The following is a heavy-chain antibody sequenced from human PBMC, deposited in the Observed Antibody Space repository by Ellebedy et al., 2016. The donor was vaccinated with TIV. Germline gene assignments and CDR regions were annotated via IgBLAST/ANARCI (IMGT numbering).Heavy chain of an antibody. J-gene: IGHJ5*02. Sequence: GESLKISXKASGFSFTKYWIVWVRQMPGKGLEWLGSIYPADSVTRYNPSFQGQVTMSADKSINTAYLEWTSLKASDTAMYFCARHERRGYNFGYVGWFDPWGQGSLVTVSS. CDR3: ARHERRGYNFGYVGWFDP. V-gene: IGHV5-51*01. CDR1: GFSFTKYW. D-gene: IGHD5-18*01. CDR2: IYPADSVT.